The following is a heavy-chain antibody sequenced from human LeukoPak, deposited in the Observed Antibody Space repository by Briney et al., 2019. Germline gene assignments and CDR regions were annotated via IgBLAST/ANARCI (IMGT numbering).Heavy chain of an antibody. Sequence: SETLSLTCAVSGGSISSGGYSWSWIRQPPGKGLEWIGYIYHSGSTYYNPSLKSRVTISVDRSKNQFSLKLSSVTAADTAVYYCARDSPIPLWGQGTLVTVSS. CDR2: IYHSGST. CDR3: ARDSPIPL. V-gene: IGHV4-30-2*01. CDR1: GGSISSGGYS. J-gene: IGHJ4*02.